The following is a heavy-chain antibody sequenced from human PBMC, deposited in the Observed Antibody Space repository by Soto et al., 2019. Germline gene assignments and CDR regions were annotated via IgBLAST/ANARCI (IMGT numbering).Heavy chain of an antibody. Sequence: GRSLRLSCAASGFTASSNYMSWVRQAPGKGLEWVSVIYIGGSTDYADSVKGRFTISRDNSNNTLYLHMNSLRAEDTAVYYCASQIPVRGVVYYYYGMDVWGQGTTVTASS. CDR2: IYIGGST. J-gene: IGHJ6*02. CDR3: ASQIPVRGVVYYYYGMDV. D-gene: IGHD3-10*01. CDR1: GFTASSNY. V-gene: IGHV3-53*01.